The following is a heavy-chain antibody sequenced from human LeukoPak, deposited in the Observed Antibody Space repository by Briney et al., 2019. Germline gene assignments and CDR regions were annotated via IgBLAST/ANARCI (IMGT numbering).Heavy chain of an antibody. CDR3: ARLGYCSSASCYYGMDV. D-gene: IGHD2-2*01. J-gene: IGHJ6*02. V-gene: IGHV5-51*01. CDR1: GYSFTSHW. Sequence: GASLKISCKGSGYSFTSHWIGWVRQMPGKGLEWMGIIYPGDSDTRYSPSFQGQVSISADKSISTAYLQWSSLKASDTAMCYCARLGYCSSASCYYGMDVWGQGTTITVSS. CDR2: IYPGDSDT.